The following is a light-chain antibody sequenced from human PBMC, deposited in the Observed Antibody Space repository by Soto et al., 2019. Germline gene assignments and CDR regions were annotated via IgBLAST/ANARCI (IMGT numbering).Light chain of an antibody. Sequence: QSALTQPASVSGSPGQSITISCTGTSSDVGGYNYVSWYQQHPGKAPKLMIYEVSNRPSGVSNRFSGSKSGNTASLTISGLQAEDEADYYCSSYTSSSPRVFGGGTKRPS. J-gene: IGLJ3*02. CDR3: SSYTSSSPRV. V-gene: IGLV2-14*01. CDR2: EVS. CDR1: SSDVGGYNY.